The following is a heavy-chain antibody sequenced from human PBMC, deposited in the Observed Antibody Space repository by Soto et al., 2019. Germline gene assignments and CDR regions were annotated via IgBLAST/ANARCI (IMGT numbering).Heavy chain of an antibody. J-gene: IGHJ4*02. V-gene: IGHV1-18*01. Sequence: ASVKVSCKASGYTFTSYGISWVRQAPGQGLEWMGGISAYNGNTNYAQKLQGRVTMTTDKSTSTAYMELRSLRSEDTAVYYCARAVAGPHYYFDEWGQGTLVTVSS. CDR2: ISAYNGNT. CDR1: GYTFTSYG. CDR3: ARAVAGPHYYFDE. D-gene: IGHD6-19*01.